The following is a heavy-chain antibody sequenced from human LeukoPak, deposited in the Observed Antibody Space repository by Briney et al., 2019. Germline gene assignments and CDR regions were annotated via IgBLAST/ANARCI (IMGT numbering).Heavy chain of an antibody. J-gene: IGHJ4*02. CDR2: IYYSGST. V-gene: IGHV4-39*01. CDR1: GGSISSGSYY. D-gene: IGHD6-19*01. Sequence: PSETLSLTCTVSGGSISSGSYYWGWIRQPPGKGLEWIGSIYYSGSTYQNPSLKSRVTISVGTSKNQFSLKLSSVTAADTAVYYCARPSREGSGWYDFDYWGQGTLVTVSS. CDR3: ARPSREGSGWYDFDY.